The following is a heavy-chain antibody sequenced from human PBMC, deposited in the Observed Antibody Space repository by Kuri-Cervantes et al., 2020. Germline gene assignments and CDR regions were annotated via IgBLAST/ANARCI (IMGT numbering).Heavy chain of an antibody. V-gene: IGHV1-2*02. CDR3: ARARLLGELSPFNI. J-gene: IGHJ3*02. Sequence: ASVKVSCKASGYIFNTYDINWVRQAPGQGLEWMGGIKPNSGGADYAQKFQGRVTMTRDTSISTAYMELSSLRSDDTAVYFCARARLLGELSPFNIWGQGTMVTVSS. D-gene: IGHD3-16*02. CDR1: GYIFNTYD. CDR2: IKPNSGGA.